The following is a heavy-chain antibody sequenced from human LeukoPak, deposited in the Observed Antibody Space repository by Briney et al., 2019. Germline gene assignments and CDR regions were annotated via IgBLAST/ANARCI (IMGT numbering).Heavy chain of an antibody. V-gene: IGHV3-66*01. CDR3: ARGSGSYYWFDY. J-gene: IGHJ4*02. CDR2: IYSGGST. D-gene: IGHD1-26*01. Sequence: PGGSLRLSCAASGFTVSTNYMSWVRQAPGKGLEWVSVIYSGGSTYYADSVKGRFTISRDISKNTLYLQMNSLRAEDTAVYCCARGSGSYYWFDYWGQGTLVTVTS. CDR1: GFTVSTNY.